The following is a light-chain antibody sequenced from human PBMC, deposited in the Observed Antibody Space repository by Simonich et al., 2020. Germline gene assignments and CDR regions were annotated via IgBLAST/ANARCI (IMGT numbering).Light chain of an antibody. CDR3: SSYTSSSHVV. Sequence: QSALTQPASVSGSPGQSITISCTGTSSDVGGYNYVSWYQQHPGKAPKLMIYAFSNRPSGVSNRFSGSKSGNTASLTISGLQAEDEADYYCSSYTSSSHVVFGGGTKLTVL. J-gene: IGLJ2*01. V-gene: IGLV2-14*03. CDR1: SSDVGGYNY. CDR2: AFS.